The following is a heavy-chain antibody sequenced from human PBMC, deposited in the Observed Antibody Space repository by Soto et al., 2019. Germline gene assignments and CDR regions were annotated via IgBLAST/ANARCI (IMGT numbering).Heavy chain of an antibody. CDR3: ARGSSSWYWFDP. CDR1: GYTFIYYS. CDR2: INPSGGST. V-gene: IGHV1-46*01. J-gene: IGHJ5*02. D-gene: IGHD6-13*01. Sequence: ASVKVSCKASGYTFIYYSIHWVRQAPGQGLEWMGIINPSGGSTNYAQKFQGRVTMTRDTSTSTVYMELSSLRSDDTAVYYCARGSSSWYWFDPWGQGTLVTVSS.